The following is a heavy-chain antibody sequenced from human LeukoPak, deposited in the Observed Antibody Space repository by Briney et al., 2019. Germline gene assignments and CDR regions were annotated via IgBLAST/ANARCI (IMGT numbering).Heavy chain of an antibody. J-gene: IGHJ4*02. CDR3: GRDGTCVFDY. CDR2: IYYNGNT. V-gene: IGHV4-59*13. Sequence: KPSEPLSLPCTLSGGPIRTYYWSWIRKPPGKGLEWFGYIYYNGNTNYNPSLKNRVTISVDPSENQFSLRVGSVTAADTAIYYCGRDGTCVFDYWGQGTLVTVSS. CDR1: GGPIRTYY. D-gene: IGHD1-1*01.